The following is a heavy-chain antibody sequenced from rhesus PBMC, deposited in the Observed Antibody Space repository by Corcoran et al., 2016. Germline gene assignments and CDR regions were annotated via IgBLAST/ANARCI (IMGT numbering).Heavy chain of an antibody. D-gene: IGHD3-9*01. J-gene: IGHJ4*01. Sequence: EVQLVESGGGLVQPGGSLRLSCAASGFTFSSYDMSWVRQAPGKGLDWVSYISYTCKTIYYADSVKGRFTIYRDNAKNSLSLKMSSLRAEDTAVYYCTRVFPIYEDDYGYYPSPIFDYWGQGVLVTVSS. CDR3: TRVFPIYEDDYGYYPSPIFDY. V-gene: IGHV3-136*01. CDR1: GFTFSSYD. CDR2: ISYTCKTI.